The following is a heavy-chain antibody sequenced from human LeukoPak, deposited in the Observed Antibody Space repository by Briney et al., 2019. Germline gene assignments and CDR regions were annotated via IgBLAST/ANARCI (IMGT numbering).Heavy chain of an antibody. D-gene: IGHD3-10*01. CDR2: ISSSGSTI. CDR1: GFTFSDYY. Sequence: GGSLRLSCAASGFTFSDYYMSWIRQAPGKGLEWVSYISSSGSTIYYADSVKGRFTISRDNAKNSLYLQMNSLRAEDTAVYYCAREAYYYGSGSYFPYYMDVWGKGTTVTISS. V-gene: IGHV3-11*01. J-gene: IGHJ6*03. CDR3: AREAYYYGSGSYFPYYMDV.